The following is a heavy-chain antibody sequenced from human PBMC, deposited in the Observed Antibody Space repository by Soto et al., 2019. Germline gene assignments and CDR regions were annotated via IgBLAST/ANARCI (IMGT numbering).Heavy chain of an antibody. V-gene: IGHV1-8*01. D-gene: IGHD1-26*01. Sequence: ASVKVSCKASGYTFTSYDINWVRQATGQGLEWMGWMNPNSGNTGYAQKFQGRVTMTRNTSISTAYMELSSLRSEDTAVYYCARHQVGDGDYYYMDVWGKGTTVTVSS. CDR2: MNPNSGNT. CDR1: GYTFTSYD. CDR3: ARHQVGDGDYYYMDV. J-gene: IGHJ6*03.